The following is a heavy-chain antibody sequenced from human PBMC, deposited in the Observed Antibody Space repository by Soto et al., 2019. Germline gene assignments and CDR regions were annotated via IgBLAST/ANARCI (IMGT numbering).Heavy chain of an antibody. J-gene: IGHJ4*02. CDR1: GGSISSYY. V-gene: IGHV4-59*01. CDR3: ARHHDS. Sequence: SETLSLTCTVSGGSISSYYWNWIRQPPGKGLEWIGYIYNSGNTNYNPSLRSRVTISVDTSKNQFSLKLTSVTAADTAVYYCARHHDSWGQGTLVTVSS. CDR2: IYNSGNT.